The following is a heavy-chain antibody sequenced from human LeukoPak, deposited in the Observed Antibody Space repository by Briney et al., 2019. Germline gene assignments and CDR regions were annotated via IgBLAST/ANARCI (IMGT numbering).Heavy chain of an antibody. Sequence: ASVKVSCKASGGTFSSYAISWVRQAPGQGLEWMGRIIPILGIANYAQKFQGRVTITADKSTSTAYMELNSLRAEDTAVYYCAKEAEEYSRRTDYWGQGTLVTVSS. CDR1: GGTFSSYA. J-gene: IGHJ4*02. CDR2: IIPILGIA. D-gene: IGHD6-6*01. CDR3: AKEAEEYSRRTDY. V-gene: IGHV1-69*04.